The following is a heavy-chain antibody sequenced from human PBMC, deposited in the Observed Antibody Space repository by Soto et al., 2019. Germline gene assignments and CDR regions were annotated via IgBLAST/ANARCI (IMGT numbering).Heavy chain of an antibody. J-gene: IGHJ6*02. Sequence: ASVKVSCKTSGYSFTAYGISWVRQAPGQGLGWMGWISCYNGKTKYAQKVQGRVTMTTDTSTSTAYMEVRSLRSDGTAIYYCARDAPPPELRFLEWHNYDYNGMDVWGQGTTVTVSS. CDR2: ISCYNGKT. CDR1: GYSFTAYG. V-gene: IGHV1-18*01. CDR3: ARDAPPPELRFLEWHNYDYNGMDV. D-gene: IGHD3-3*01.